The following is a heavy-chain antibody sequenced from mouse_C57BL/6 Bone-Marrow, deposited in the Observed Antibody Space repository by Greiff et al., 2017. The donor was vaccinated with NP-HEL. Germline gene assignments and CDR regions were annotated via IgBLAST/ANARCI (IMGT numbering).Heavy chain of an antibody. CDR3: GAIYYGSSYYYAMDY. J-gene: IGHJ4*01. D-gene: IGHD1-1*01. CDR2: IYPGDGDT. V-gene: IGHV1-80*01. Sequence: QVQLKESGAELVKPGASVKISCKASGYAFSSYWMNWVKQRPGKGLEWIGQIYPGDGDTNYNGKFKGKATLTADKSSSTAYMQLSSLTSEDSAVYFCGAIYYGSSYYYAMDYWGQGTSVTVSS. CDR1: GYAFSSYW.